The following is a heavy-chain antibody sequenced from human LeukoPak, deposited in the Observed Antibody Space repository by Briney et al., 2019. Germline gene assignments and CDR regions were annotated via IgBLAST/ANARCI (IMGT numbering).Heavy chain of an antibody. J-gene: IGHJ4*02. CDR3: ARHLERGSNSYFDF. CDR2: VYFSEST. V-gene: IGHV4-59*08. Sequence: SETLSLTCTVSGGSISSYCWSWIRQSPGKGLEWIGYVYFSESTNYNPSLKSRVTISVDTSKNQFSLKLSSVTAADTAVYYCARHLERGSNSYFDFWGQGTLVIVSS. D-gene: IGHD1-26*01. CDR1: GGSISSYC.